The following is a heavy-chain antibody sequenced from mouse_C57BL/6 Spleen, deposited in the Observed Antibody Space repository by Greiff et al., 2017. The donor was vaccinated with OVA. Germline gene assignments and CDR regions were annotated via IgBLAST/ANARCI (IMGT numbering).Heavy chain of an antibody. V-gene: IGHV5-17*01. CDR3: ARAYDYYYFDY. CDR2: ISSGSSTI. D-gene: IGHD2-4*01. Sequence: DVKLVESGGGLVKPGGSLKLSCAASGFTFSDYGMHWVRQAPEKGLEWVAYISSGSSTIYYADTVKGRFTISRDNPKNTLFLQMTSLRSEDTAMYYCARAYDYYYFDYWGQGTTLTVSS. CDR1: GFTFSDYG. J-gene: IGHJ2*01.